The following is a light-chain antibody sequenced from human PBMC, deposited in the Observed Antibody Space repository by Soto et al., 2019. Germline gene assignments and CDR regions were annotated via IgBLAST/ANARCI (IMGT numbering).Light chain of an antibody. CDR1: QRGLYSFNNKKY. Sequence: DIVMTQSPDSLAVSLGERATINCKSSQRGLYSFNNKKYLAWYQQNPGQAPRLLIYGASSRATGIPDRFSGSGSGTDFTLTISRLEPEDFAVYYCQQDGSSPWTFGQGTKVDI. J-gene: IGKJ1*01. CDR3: QQDGSSPWT. V-gene: IGKV4-1*01. CDR2: GAS.